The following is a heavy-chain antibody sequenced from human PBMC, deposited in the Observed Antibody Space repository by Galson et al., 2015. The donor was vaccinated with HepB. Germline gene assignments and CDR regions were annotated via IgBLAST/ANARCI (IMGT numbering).Heavy chain of an antibody. J-gene: IGHJ4*02. CDR2: IRSKASNYAT. CDR3: TRLGDFSGYSSS. V-gene: IGHV3-73*01. CDR1: GFTFSDSA. Sequence: LRLSCAASGFTFSDSAIHWVRQASGKGLEWVGRIRSKASNYATAYAAALKGRFTISRDDSKNTAYLHMIGLKTEDTAVYYCTRLGDFSGYSSSWGQGTLVTVSS. D-gene: IGHD6-19*01.